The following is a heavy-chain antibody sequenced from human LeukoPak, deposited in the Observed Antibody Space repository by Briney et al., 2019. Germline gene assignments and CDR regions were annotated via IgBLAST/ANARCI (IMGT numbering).Heavy chain of an antibody. D-gene: IGHD3-10*01. CDR2: ISSSGSTI. V-gene: IGHV3-48*03. Sequence: GGSLRFSCAASGFTFSSYEMNWVRQAPGKGLEWVSYISSSGSTIYYADSVKGRFTISRDNAKNSLYLQMNSLRAEDTAVYYCARDPGIYGSGSYRAHYYYGMDVWGKGTTVTVSS. J-gene: IGHJ6*04. CDR1: GFTFSSYE. CDR3: ARDPGIYGSGSYRAHYYYGMDV.